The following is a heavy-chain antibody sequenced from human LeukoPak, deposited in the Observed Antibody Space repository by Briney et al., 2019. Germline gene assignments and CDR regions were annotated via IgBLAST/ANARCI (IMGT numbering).Heavy chain of an antibody. J-gene: IGHJ4*02. CDR3: ARGEGSSGWPYFDY. Sequence: SETLSLTCTVSGGSVSSGTYYWSWIRQPPGKGLEWIGYIYYSGSTNYNPSLKSRVTISMDTSKNQFSLKLSSVTAADTAVYYCARGEGSSGWPYFDYWGQGTLVTVSS. V-gene: IGHV4-61*01. D-gene: IGHD6-19*01. CDR2: IYYSGST. CDR1: GGSVSSGTYY.